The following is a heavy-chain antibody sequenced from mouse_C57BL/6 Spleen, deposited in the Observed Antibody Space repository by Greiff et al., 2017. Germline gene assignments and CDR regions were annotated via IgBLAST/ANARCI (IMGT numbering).Heavy chain of an antibody. CDR3: ASLGWDGGFAY. Sequence: QVQLQQSGPELVKPGASVKISCKASGYAFSSSWMNWVKQRPGKGLEWIGRIYPGDGDTNYNGKFKGKATLTADKSSSTAYMQLSSLTSEDSAVYFCASLGWDGGFAYWGQGTLVTVSA. CDR2: IYPGDGDT. J-gene: IGHJ3*01. V-gene: IGHV1-82*01. CDR1: GYAFSSSW. D-gene: IGHD4-1*01.